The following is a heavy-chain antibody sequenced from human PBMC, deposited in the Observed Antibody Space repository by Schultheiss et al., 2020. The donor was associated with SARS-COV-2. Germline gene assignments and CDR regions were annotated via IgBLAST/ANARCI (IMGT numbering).Heavy chain of an antibody. Sequence: SETLSLTCAVYGGSSSGCCWSWIRQPPGKGLEWIGSIYYSGSTYYNPYLKSRVTISVDTSKNQFSLKLSSVTAADTAVYYCARDSDYYYDSSGYYDYWGHGTLVTVSS. D-gene: IGHD3-22*01. CDR3: ARDSDYYYDSSGYYDY. CDR2: IYYSGST. V-gene: IGHV4-34*01. CDR1: GGSSSGCC. J-gene: IGHJ4*01.